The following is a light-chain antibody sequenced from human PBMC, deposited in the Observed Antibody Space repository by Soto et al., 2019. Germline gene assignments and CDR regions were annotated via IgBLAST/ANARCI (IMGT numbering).Light chain of an antibody. Sequence: QSALTQPASVSGSPGQSITISCTGTSSDVGGYNYVSWYQQHPGKAPKLMIYEVSNRPSGVSNRFSGSKSGNTASLTISGLQADDEADYHCSSYTNSPTHGVFGGGTKLTVL. J-gene: IGLJ3*02. V-gene: IGLV2-14*01. CDR2: EVS. CDR1: SSDVGGYNY. CDR3: SSYTNSPTHGV.